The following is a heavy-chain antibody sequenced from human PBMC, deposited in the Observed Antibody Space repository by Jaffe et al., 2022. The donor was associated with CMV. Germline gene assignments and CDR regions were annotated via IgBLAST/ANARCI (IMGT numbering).Heavy chain of an antibody. Sequence: EVQLVESGGGLVQPGGSLRLSCAVSGFTFSSYWMNWVRQAPGKGLEWVANINQDGSETSYVDSVKGRFTISRDNAKNSLYVQMNSLRVEDTAVYYCARVDSSGRYGRDYWGQGTLVTVSS. D-gene: IGHD6-19*01. J-gene: IGHJ4*02. CDR1: GFTFSSYW. CDR3: ARVDSSGRYGRDY. CDR2: INQDGSET. V-gene: IGHV3-7*01.